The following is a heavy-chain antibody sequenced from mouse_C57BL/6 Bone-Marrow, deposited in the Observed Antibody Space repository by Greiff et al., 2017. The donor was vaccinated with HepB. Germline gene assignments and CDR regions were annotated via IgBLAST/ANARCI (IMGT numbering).Heavy chain of an antibody. D-gene: IGHD1-1*01. CDR1: GYTFTSYC. CDR3: ARRYYGSSWYFDV. J-gene: IGHJ1*03. Sequence: VQLQQPGAELVKPGASVKMSCKASGYTFTSYCITWVKQRPGQGLEWIGDIYPGSGSTNYNEKFKSKATLTVDTSSSTAYMQLSSLTSEDSAVYYCARRYYGSSWYFDVWGTGTTVTVSS. CDR2: IYPGSGST. V-gene: IGHV1-55*01.